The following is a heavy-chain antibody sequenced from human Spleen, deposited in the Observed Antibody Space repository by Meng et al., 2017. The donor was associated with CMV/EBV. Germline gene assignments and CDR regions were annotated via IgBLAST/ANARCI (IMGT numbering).Heavy chain of an antibody. D-gene: IGHD3-3*01. Sequence: GSLRLSCTVFGYSITSGYSWGCIRQPPGKGLQWIGSIYHSGSTYYNPSLKGRVTISVDTSKNQFSLKLSSVTAADTAVYYCARDRVWRALREYHYGMDVWGQGTMVTVSS. J-gene: IGHJ6*02. CDR1: GYSITSGYS. V-gene: IGHV4-38-2*02. CDR2: IYHSGST. CDR3: ARDRVWRALREYHYGMDV.